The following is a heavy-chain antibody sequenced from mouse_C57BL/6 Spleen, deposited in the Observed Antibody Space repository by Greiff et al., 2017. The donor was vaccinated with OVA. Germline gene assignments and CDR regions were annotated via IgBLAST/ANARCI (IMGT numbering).Heavy chain of an antibody. CDR3: ARRNWDMRYFDV. J-gene: IGHJ1*03. CDR1: GYTFTNYW. CDR2: IYPGGGYT. Sequence: VHLVESGAELVRPGTSVKMSCKASGYTFTNYWIDWAKQRPGHGLEWIGEIYPGGGYTNYNEKFKGKATLTADTSSSTAYMQFSSLTSEDSAIYYCARRNWDMRYFDVWGTGTTVTVSS. D-gene: IGHD4-1*01. V-gene: IGHV1-63*01.